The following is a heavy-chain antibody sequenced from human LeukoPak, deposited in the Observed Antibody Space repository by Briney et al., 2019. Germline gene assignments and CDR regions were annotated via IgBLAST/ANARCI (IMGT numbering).Heavy chain of an antibody. CDR3: ARGGRRYYDILTGYPPYYYYYMDV. D-gene: IGHD3-9*01. J-gene: IGHJ6*03. Sequence: GASVKVSCKASGSTFTGYYMHWVRQAPGQGLEWMGWINPNSGGTNYAQKFQGRVTMTRNTSISTAYMELSRLRSDDTAVYYCARGGRRYYDILTGYPPYYYYYMDVWGKGTTVTVSS. CDR1: GSTFTGYY. V-gene: IGHV1-2*02. CDR2: INPNSGGT.